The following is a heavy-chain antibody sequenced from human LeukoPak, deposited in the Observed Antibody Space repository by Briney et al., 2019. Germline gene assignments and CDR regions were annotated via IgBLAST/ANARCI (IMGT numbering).Heavy chain of an antibody. V-gene: IGHV4-59*01. CDR1: GGSISSYY. CDR3: AREHDAFDI. Sequence: SETLSPTCTVSGGSISSYYWSWIRQPPGKGLEWIGYIYYSGSTNYNPSLKSRVTISVDTSKNQFSLKLSSVTAADTAVYYCAREHDAFDIWGQGTMVTVSS. J-gene: IGHJ3*02. CDR2: IYYSGST.